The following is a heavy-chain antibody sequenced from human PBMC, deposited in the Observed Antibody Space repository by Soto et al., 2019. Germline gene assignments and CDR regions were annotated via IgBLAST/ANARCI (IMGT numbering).Heavy chain of an antibody. Sequence: GGSLRLSCAASGFTFSSYWMHWVRQAPGKGLVWVSRINSDGSSTSYADSVKGRFTISRDNAKNTLYLQMNSLRAEDTGVYYCARDGCGSGSYEYYYYYYMDVWGKGTTVTVSS. CDR1: GFTFSSYW. CDR3: ARDGCGSGSYEYYYYYYMDV. V-gene: IGHV3-74*01. J-gene: IGHJ6*03. D-gene: IGHD3-10*01. CDR2: INSDGSST.